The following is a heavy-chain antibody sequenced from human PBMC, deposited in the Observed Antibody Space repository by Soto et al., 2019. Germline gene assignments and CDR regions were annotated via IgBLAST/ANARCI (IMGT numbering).Heavy chain of an antibody. V-gene: IGHV3-33*01. D-gene: IGHD5-12*01. CDR1: GFIFSNFG. Sequence: SGGSLRLSCVASGFIFSNFGMHWVRQAPGKGLEWVAVISSDEKIKQYADSVRGRFAISRDNSKNTLYLQMTSLRAEDTAIYYCARGLRSLLDYWGQGTLVTVYS. CDR2: ISSDEKIK. J-gene: IGHJ4*02. CDR3: ARGLRSLLDY.